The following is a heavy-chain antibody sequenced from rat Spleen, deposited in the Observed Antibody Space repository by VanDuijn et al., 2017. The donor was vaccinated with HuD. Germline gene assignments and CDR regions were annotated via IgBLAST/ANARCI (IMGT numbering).Heavy chain of an antibody. CDR1: GFSLTSYN. Sequence: QVQLKESGPGLVQPSQTLSLTCTIGGFSLTSYNVHWVRQPPGKGLEWMGVIWNTGGTRYNSALKSRLSINKDTSKSQVFLKMNSLQPEDTGTYYCVRHEPQDYFAYWGQGLLVTVSS. J-gene: IGHJ2*01. CDR2: IWNTGGT. V-gene: IGHV2-41*01. CDR3: VRHEPQDYFAY.